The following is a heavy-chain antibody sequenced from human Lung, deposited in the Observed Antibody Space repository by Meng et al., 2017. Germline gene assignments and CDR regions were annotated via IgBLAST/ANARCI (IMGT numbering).Heavy chain of an antibody. Sequence: QVQLVQSGAEGMKPGASVKLSCKASGYIFTDYFMHWVRQAPGQGLEWMGTINPSDGGTNYVQKFQGRLTVTRDTSTSTVYMDLSSLRSEDTAVYYCAREKSPGHFDYWDQGTLVTVSS. V-gene: IGHV1-46*01. CDR1: GYIFTDYF. J-gene: IGHJ4*02. CDR3: AREKSPGHFDY. CDR2: INPSDGGT.